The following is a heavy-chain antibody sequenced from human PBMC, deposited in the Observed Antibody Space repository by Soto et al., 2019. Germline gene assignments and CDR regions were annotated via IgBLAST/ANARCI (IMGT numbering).Heavy chain of an antibody. J-gene: IGHJ4*02. CDR3: ARTDKYNTQSSGWANRCDY. CDR2: FTSGGST. Sequence: EVQLLESGGDLVQPGGSLRLSCTASGFIFSNYAMTWVRQAPGKGPEWVSTFTSGGSTYYRDTVKGRFTISRDNSKNTLNRHTNSLRAEDTAVYYCARTDKYNTQSSGWANRCDYWGQGTLVTVSS. V-gene: IGHV3-23*01. CDR1: GFIFSNYA. D-gene: IGHD6-19*01.